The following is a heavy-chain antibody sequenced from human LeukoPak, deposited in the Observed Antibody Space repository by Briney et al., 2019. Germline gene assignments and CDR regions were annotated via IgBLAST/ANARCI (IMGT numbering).Heavy chain of an antibody. J-gene: IGHJ5*02. CDR1: GFRFSDYY. D-gene: IGHD3/OR15-3a*01. V-gene: IGHV3-66*03. CDR3: ARDRAANQDWVEFDP. Sequence: PGGSLRLSCAVSGFRFSDYYMSWVRQAPGKGLEWVGLIRDSGEAFYPDFARGRFAISRDESENTLYLQMNSLRVEDTAVYFCARDRAANQDWVEFDPWGQGTPVIVSS. CDR2: IRDSGEA.